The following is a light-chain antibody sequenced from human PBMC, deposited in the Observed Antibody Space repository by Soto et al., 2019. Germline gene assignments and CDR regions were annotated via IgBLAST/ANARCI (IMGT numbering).Light chain of an antibody. CDR2: EVS. CDR1: SGDVGAYNY. Sequence: QSSLTEPPSASLPPGQSVTISCTGTSGDVGAYNYVYWYQQHPGKAPKLMIYEVSKRPSGVPDRFSGSKSGNTASLTVSGLQAEDEADYYCSSYACTYSLYFFGTGPKVTVL. V-gene: IGLV2-8*01. CDR3: SSYACTYSLYF. J-gene: IGLJ1*01.